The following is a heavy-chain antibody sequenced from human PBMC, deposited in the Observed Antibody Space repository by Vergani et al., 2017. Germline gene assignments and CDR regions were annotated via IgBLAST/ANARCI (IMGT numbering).Heavy chain of an antibody. CDR2: INTNTGNP. Sequence: QVQLVQSGAEVKKPGASVKVSCKASGYTFTSYAMNWVRQAPGQGLEWMGWINTNTGNPTCAQVFTGRFVFSLDTSVSTAYLQISSLKAEDTAVYYCARDSAVYDFWSGYYTTGPGYFQHWGQGTLVTVSS. CDR3: ARDSAVYDFWSGYYTTGPGYFQH. J-gene: IGHJ1*01. V-gene: IGHV7-4-1*02. D-gene: IGHD3-3*01. CDR1: GYTFTSYA.